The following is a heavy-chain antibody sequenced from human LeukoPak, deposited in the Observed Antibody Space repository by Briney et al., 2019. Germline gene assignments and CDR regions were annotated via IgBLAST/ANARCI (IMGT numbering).Heavy chain of an antibody. D-gene: IGHD3-3*01. Sequence: SETLSLTCTVSGGSISSYYWSWIRQPPGKGLEWIGYIYYSGSTYYNPSLKSRVTISVDTSKNQFSLKLSSVTAADTAVYYCAREGHYDFWSGYLGWGQGTLVTVSS. CDR3: AREGHYDFWSGYLG. V-gene: IGHV4-59*12. CDR2: IYYSGST. CDR1: GGSISSYY. J-gene: IGHJ4*02.